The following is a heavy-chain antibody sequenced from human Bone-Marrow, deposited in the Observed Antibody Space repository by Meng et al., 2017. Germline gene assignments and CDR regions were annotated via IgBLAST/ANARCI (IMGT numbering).Heavy chain of an antibody. D-gene: IGHD5-18*01. CDR3: AHGGYPGRAFDI. Sequence: SGPTLAKPTQTLTLTCTFSGFSLSTSGVGVGWIRQPPGKALEWLALIYWDDDKRYSPSLKSRLTITKDTSKNQVVLTMTNMDPVDTATYYCAHGGYPGRAFDIWGQGTMVTVSS. CDR1: GFSLSTSGVG. J-gene: IGHJ3*02. CDR2: IYWDDDK. V-gene: IGHV2-5*02.